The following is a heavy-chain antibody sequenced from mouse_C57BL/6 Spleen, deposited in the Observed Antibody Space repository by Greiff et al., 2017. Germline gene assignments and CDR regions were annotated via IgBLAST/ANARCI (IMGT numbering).Heavy chain of an antibody. J-gene: IGHJ1*03. CDR3: TTLYGSSYWYFDV. Sequence: EVMLVESGAELVRPGASVKLSCTASGFNIKDDYMHWVKQRPEQGLEWIGWIDPENGDTEYASKFQGKATITADPSSNTAYLQLSSLTSEDTAVYYCTTLYGSSYWYFDVWGTGTTVTVSS. V-gene: IGHV14-4*01. CDR1: GFNIKDDY. CDR2: IDPENGDT. D-gene: IGHD1-1*01.